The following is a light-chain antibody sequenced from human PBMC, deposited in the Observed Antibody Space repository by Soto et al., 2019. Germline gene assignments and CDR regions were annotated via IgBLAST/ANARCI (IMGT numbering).Light chain of an antibody. CDR2: GNP. CDR3: QSHDSSLNSWV. CDR1: SSNIGAGYD. J-gene: IGLJ3*02. V-gene: IGLV1-40*01. Sequence: QSVLTQPPSMSGAPGQRVTISCTGSSSNIGAGYDVHWYQLLPGTAPKLLIYGNPNRPSGVPDRFSGSKSGTSASLAITGLRAEDEADYYCQSHDSSLNSWVFGGGTQLTVL.